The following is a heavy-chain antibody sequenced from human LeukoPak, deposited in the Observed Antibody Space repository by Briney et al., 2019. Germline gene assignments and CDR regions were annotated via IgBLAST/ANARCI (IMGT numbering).Heavy chain of an antibody. CDR3: ARALESGNSDAGY. CDR1: GFTFRSYW. J-gene: IGHJ4*02. CDR2: IKGDGSEK. D-gene: IGHD4-23*01. V-gene: IGHV3-7*04. Sequence: GRSLRLSCAASGFTFRSYWMNWVRQAPGEGLEWVANIKGDGSEKYYGDSVKGRFTISRDNAKNSLYLQMNSPRAEDTAVYYCARALESGNSDAGYWGQGTLVTVSS.